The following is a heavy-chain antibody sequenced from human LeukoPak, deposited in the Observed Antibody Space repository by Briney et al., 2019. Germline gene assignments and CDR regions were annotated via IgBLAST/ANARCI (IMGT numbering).Heavy chain of an antibody. CDR3: ARDRGYSTFDY. Sequence: GGSLRLSCAASAFTFSNYGMSWVREAPGKGLEWVANIKEDRSEISYVDCVKGRFTISRDNAKNSLYLQMNRLRVDDTAVYYCARDRGYSTFDYWGQGTLVTVSS. J-gene: IGHJ4*02. CDR2: IKEDRSEI. D-gene: IGHD4-23*01. CDR1: AFTFSNYG. V-gene: IGHV3-7*01.